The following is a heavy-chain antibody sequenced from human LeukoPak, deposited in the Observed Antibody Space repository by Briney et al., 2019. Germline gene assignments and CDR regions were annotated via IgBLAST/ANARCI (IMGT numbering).Heavy chain of an antibody. V-gene: IGHV3-30-3*01. Sequence: PGGSLRLSCAASGFTFSSYAMHWVRQAPGKGLEWVAVISYDGSNKYYADSVKGRFTISRDNSKNTLYLQMNSLRAEDTAVYYCASANLMVATEGHFDYWGQGTLVTVSS. J-gene: IGHJ4*02. CDR1: GFTFSSYA. CDR3: ASANLMVATEGHFDY. D-gene: IGHD5-12*01. CDR2: ISYDGSNK.